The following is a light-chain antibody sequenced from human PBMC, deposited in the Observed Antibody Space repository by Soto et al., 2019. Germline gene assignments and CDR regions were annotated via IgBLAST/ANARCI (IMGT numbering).Light chain of an antibody. J-gene: IGKJ1*01. CDR3: LQDGTPLWT. V-gene: IGKV3-20*01. Sequence: ELVLTQSPGTLSLYPGERVTLSCGASQSRHATYLAWYQQKPGQAPRILIYGASNRATGIPDRFSGSDSVTDVALTVSRLEPEDIEGYFCLQDGTPLWTFGQGARVEIK. CDR2: GAS. CDR1: QSRHATY.